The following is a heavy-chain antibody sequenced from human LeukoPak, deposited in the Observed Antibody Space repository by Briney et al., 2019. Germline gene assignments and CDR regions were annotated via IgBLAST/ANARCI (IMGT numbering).Heavy chain of an antibody. CDR2: IYYSGST. J-gene: IGHJ2*01. CDR3: ARRSGNDWYFDL. D-gene: IGHD3-10*01. Sequence: PSETLSLTCTVSGGSISRSYYYWGWIRQPPGKGLEWIGTIYYSGSTYYNPSLKSRVTISVDTSKNQFSLKLSSVTAADTAVYYCARRSGNDWYFDLWGRGILVTVSS. CDR1: GGSISRSYYY. V-gene: IGHV4-39*01.